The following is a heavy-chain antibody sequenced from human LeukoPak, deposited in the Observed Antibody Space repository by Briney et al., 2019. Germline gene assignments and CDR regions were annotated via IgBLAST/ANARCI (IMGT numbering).Heavy chain of an antibody. D-gene: IGHD3-22*01. CDR3: ARSRDSSGYYYLI. V-gene: IGHV5-51*03. CDR1: GYTFSNYW. CDR2: IYPDDSDT. J-gene: IGHJ4*02. Sequence: GESLKLSCEASGYTFSNYWIGWVRQMPGKGLEWMGVIYPDDSDTKYSPSFQGQVTISADKSISTAYLQWSSLKASDTAMYYCARSRDSSGYYYLIWGQGTLVTVSS.